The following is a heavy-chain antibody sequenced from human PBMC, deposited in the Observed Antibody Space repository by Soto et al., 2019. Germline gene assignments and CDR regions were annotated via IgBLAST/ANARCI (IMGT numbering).Heavy chain of an antibody. D-gene: IGHD4-17*01. CDR3: AKVKGEDYGDYAFDY. J-gene: IGHJ4*02. Sequence: EVQLLESGGGLVQPGGSLRLSCATSGFTFYRYAMSWVRQAPGKGLEWVSAISGSDGTTYYTDSVKGRFTISRDYSKNRLYLQVNSLRAEDTAVYYCAKVKGEDYGDYAFDYWGQGTLVTVSS. CDR1: GFTFYRYA. V-gene: IGHV3-23*01. CDR2: ISGSDGTT.